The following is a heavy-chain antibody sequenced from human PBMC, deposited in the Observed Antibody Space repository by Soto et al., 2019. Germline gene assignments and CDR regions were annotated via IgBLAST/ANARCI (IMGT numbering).Heavy chain of an antibody. Sequence: GGSLRLSCAASGFTFSSYAMHWVRQAPGKGLEYVSAISSNGGSTYYANSVKGRFTISRDNSKNTLYLQMGSLRSDDTAVYYCARDVFYGGSGSDYWGQGTLVTVSS. CDR1: GFTFSSYA. CDR2: ISSNGGST. J-gene: IGHJ4*02. CDR3: ARDVFYGGSGSDY. V-gene: IGHV3-64*01. D-gene: IGHD3-10*01.